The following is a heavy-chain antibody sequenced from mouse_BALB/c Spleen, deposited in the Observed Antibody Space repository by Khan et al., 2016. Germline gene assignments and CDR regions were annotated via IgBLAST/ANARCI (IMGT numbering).Heavy chain of an antibody. CDR2: INTNTGEP. D-gene: IGHD1-1*01. CDR3: ADDYCGSNWIAY. Sequence: QIQLVQSGPELKKPGETVKISCKASGYTFTNYGMNWVKQAPGKGLKWMGWINTNTGEPTYAEEFKGRFVFSLETSARIDSVQIHNRKNEEAATYFCADDYCGSNWIAYWGQGTLVTVSA. CDR1: GYTFTNYG. V-gene: IGHV9-3*02. J-gene: IGHJ3*01.